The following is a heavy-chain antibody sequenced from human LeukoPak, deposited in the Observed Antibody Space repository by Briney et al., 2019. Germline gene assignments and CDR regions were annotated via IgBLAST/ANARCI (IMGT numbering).Heavy chain of an antibody. CDR3: ARVDSVLRYFDWPNAFDI. D-gene: IGHD3-9*01. CDR1: GGSFSGYY. V-gene: IGHV4-34*01. Sequence: SETLSLTCAVDGGSFSGYYWSWIRQPPGKGLEWIGEINHSGSTNYNPSLKSRVTISVDTSKNQFSLKLSSVTAADTAVYYCARVDSVLRYFDWPNAFDIWGQGTMVTVSS. CDR2: INHSGST. J-gene: IGHJ3*02.